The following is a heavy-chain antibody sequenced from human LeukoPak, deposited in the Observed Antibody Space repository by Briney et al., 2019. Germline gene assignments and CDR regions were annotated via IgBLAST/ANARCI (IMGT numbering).Heavy chain of an antibody. CDR1: GFTFTSYA. J-gene: IGHJ6*04. CDR2: ISGPGDTT. CDR3: AELGITMIGGV. V-gene: IGHV3-23*01. Sequence: GGSLRLSCAASGFTFTSYAMTWVRQAPGKGLEWVSAISGPGDTTHHADSVKGRFTISRDNSKNTLYLQMNSLRAEDTAVYYCAELGITMIGGVWGKGTTVTISS. D-gene: IGHD3-10*02.